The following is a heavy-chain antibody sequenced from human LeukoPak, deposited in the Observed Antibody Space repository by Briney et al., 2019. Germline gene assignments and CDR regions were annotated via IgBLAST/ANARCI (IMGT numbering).Heavy chain of an antibody. D-gene: IGHD3-10*02. CDR2: ISGSSTYI. CDR1: GFTFSSCG. CDR3: AKDPEVFVPPHEMKYFQH. J-gene: IGHJ1*01. V-gene: IGHV3-21*01. Sequence: GGSLRLSCAASGFTFSSCGMNWVRQAPGKGLEWVSSISGSSTYIYYADSVKGRFTISRDNSKNTLYLQMNSLRAEDTAVYYCAKDPEVFVPPHEMKYFQHWGQGTLVTVSS.